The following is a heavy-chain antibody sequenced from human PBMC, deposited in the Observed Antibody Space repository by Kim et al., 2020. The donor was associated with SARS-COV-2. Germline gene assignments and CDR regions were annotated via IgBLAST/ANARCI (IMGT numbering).Heavy chain of an antibody. Sequence: NPSLKSRVTISVDTSKNQFSLKLSSVTAADTAVYYCARVSSSGLTNYFDYWGQGTLVTVSS. D-gene: IGHD6-6*01. CDR3: ARVSSSGLTNYFDY. V-gene: IGHV4-31*02. J-gene: IGHJ4*02.